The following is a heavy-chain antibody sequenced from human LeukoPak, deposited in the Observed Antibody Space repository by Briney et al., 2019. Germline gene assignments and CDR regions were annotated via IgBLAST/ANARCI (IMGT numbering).Heavy chain of an antibody. CDR2: ISGDGYRT. CDR1: GFTFNDYA. V-gene: IGHV3-43*02. CDR3: AKGTLYNWNESDAFDI. J-gene: IGHJ3*02. Sequence: GESLRLSCAASGFTFNDYAIHWVRQAPGKGLEWVSLISGDGYRTYYADSVKGRFTISRDNNENSLYLQMNSLRTEDTALFYCAKGTLYNWNESDAFDIWGRGTMVTVST. D-gene: IGHD1-20*01.